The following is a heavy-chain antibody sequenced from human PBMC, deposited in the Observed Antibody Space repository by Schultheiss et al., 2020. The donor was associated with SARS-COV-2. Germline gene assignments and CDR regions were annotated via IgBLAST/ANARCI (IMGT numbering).Heavy chain of an antibody. J-gene: IGHJ4*02. CDR1: GFTFSNAW. CDR2: IKSKTDGGTT. Sequence: GESLKISCAASGFTFSNAWMNWVRQAPGKGLEWVGRIKSKTDGGTTDYAAPVKGRFTISRDDSKNTLYLQMNSLKTEDTAVYYCTTPSGYYTNDFDYWGQGTLVTVSS. CDR3: TTPSGYYTNDFDY. D-gene: IGHD3-3*01. V-gene: IGHV3-15*07.